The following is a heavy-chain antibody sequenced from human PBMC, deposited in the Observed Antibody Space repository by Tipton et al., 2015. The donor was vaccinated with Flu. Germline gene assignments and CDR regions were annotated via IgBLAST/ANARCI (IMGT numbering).Heavy chain of an antibody. Sequence: TLSLTCAVSGGSIHIYYWSWIRQPPGKGLEWIGYISYSGSANYNPSPKSRVTISVDPSKNQLSLNLTSVTAADTAVYYCVRLGITFLERNQYFDLWGRGTLVTVSS. CDR3: VRLGITFLERNQYFDL. CDR1: GGSIHIYY. J-gene: IGHJ2*01. V-gene: IGHV4-59*07. CDR2: ISYSGSA. D-gene: IGHD2/OR15-2a*01.